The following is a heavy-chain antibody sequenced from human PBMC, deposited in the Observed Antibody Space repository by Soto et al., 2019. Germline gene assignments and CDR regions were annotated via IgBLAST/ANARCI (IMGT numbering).Heavy chain of an antibody. J-gene: IGHJ4*02. V-gene: IGHV1-46*01. CDR3: ARGFIPENY. Sequence: ASVKVSCKASGYTFTSYYMHWVRQAPGQGLEWMGIINPSGGSTSYAQKFQGRVTLSSDTSTRTVYLELRSLKSDDAAVYYCARGFIPENYWGQGPRVTVSS. CDR1: GYTFTSYY. CDR2: INPSGGST. D-gene: IGHD2-2*01.